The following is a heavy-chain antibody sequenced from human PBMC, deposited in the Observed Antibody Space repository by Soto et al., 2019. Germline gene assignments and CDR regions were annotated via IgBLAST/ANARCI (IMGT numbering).Heavy chain of an antibody. CDR3: AMAPVDTAMGDNYGMDV. CDR2: IYPGDSDT. Sequence: GESLKISCKGSGYSFTSYWIGWVRQMPGKGLEWMGIIYPGDSDTRYSPSFQGQVTIPADKSISTAYLQWSSLKASDTAMYYCAMAPVDTAMGDNYGMDVWGQGTTVTVSS. J-gene: IGHJ6*02. V-gene: IGHV5-51*01. D-gene: IGHD5-18*01. CDR1: GYSFTSYW.